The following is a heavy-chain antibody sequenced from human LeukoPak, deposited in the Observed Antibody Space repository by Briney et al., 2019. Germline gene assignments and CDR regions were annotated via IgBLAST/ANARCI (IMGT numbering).Heavy chain of an antibody. D-gene: IGHD3-16*01. CDR1: GFTFSSYW. CDR2: INSDGSSS. CDR3: AKDRLIMITFGGVRPYNWFDL. Sequence: GGSLRLSCAASGFTFSSYWMDWVRQGPGKGLVWVSLINSDGSSSSYADSVRGRFTISRDNAKNTLYLQMNSLRAEDTAVYYCAKDRLIMITFGGVRPYNWFDLWGQGTLVTVSS. J-gene: IGHJ5*02. V-gene: IGHV3-74*01.